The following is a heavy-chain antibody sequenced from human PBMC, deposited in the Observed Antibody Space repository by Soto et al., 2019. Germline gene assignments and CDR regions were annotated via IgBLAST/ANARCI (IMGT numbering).Heavy chain of an antibody. D-gene: IGHD5-18*01. CDR1: GYTFTGYY. V-gene: IGHV1-2*02. J-gene: IGHJ6*02. CDR2: INPNSGGT. CDR3: ARDRHLNLRGYSYGSVPRYYGMYV. Sequence: ASVKVSCKASGYTFTGYYMHWVRQAPGQGLEWMGWINPNSGGTNYAQKFQGRVTMTRDTSISTAYMELSRLRSDDTAVYYCARDRHLNLRGYSYGSVPRYYGMYVWGQGTTVTVSS.